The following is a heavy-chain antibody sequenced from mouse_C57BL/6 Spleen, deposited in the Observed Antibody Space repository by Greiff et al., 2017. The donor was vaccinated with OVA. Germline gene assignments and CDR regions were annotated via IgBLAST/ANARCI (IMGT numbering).Heavy chain of an antibody. D-gene: IGHD2-1*01. CDR1: GYSITSGYY. Sequence: DVKLQESGPGLVKPSQSLSLTCSVTGYSITSGYYWNWIRQFPGNKLEWMGYISYDGSNKYNPSLKNRTSITRDTTKNQFFLKLKSVTTEDTSTYYCARGQIYYGNSYAMDYWGQGTSVTVSS. J-gene: IGHJ4*01. CDR2: ISYDGSN. V-gene: IGHV3-6*01. CDR3: ARGQIYYGNSYAMDY.